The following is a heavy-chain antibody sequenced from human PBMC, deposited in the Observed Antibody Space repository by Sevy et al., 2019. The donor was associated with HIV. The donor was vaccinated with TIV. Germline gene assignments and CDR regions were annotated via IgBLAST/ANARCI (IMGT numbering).Heavy chain of an antibody. CDR1: GFNLSNYS. V-gene: IGHV3-21*01. CDR2: ISSSGSYI. J-gene: IGHJ4*02. Sequence: GGSLRLSCAVSGFNLSNYSMDWVRQAPGKGLEWVSSISSSGSYIYYSDSLKGRITISRDNAKNSVYLQMNSLRAEDTAVYYCASQFDYWGQGTLVTVSS. CDR3: ASQFDY.